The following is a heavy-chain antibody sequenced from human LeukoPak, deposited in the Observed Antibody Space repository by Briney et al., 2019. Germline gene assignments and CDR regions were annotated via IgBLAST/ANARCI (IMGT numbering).Heavy chain of an antibody. V-gene: IGHV3-7*01. CDR2: IKEDGSER. D-gene: IGHD5-18*01. CDR1: GFNFSEFW. Sequence: PGGSLRLSCVASGFTSGFNFSEFWMSWVRQAPGKGLEWVANIKEDGSERYSVDSVEGRFTISRDNAKKSLYLQMNSLRAEDTAVYYCARVLGFSYGSDYWGQGTLVTVSS. J-gene: IGHJ4*02. CDR3: ARVLGFSYGSDY.